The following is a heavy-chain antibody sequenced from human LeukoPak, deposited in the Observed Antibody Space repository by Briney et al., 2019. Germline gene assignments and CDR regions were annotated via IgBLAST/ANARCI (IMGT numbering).Heavy chain of an antibody. CDR3: ARESIAAAGAFDY. D-gene: IGHD6-13*01. CDR1: GYSFTSYW. CDR2: ISSSGSYI. V-gene: IGHV3-21*01. J-gene: IGHJ4*02. Sequence: TGESLKISCKGSGYSFTSYWIGWVRQAPGKGLEWVSSISSSGSYIYYADSVKGRFTISRDNAKNSLYLQMNSLRAEDTAVYYCARESIAAAGAFDYWGQGTLVTVSP.